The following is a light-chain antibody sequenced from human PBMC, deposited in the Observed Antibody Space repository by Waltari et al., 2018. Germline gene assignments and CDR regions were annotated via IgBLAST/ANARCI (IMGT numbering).Light chain of an antibody. CDR2: KAS. Sequence: DIQMTPSPSTLSASVGDRVTITCRASQSISTWLAWYQQKPGKAPKLLIYKASSLQSGVPSRFSGSGSGTEFTLTISSLQPDDFTTYYCQQYNTHLYTFGQGTKLEIK. CDR1: QSISTW. J-gene: IGKJ2*01. CDR3: QQYNTHLYT. V-gene: IGKV1-5*03.